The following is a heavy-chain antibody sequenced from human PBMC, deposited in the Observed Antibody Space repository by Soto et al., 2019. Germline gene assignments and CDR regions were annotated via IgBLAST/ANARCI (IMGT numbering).Heavy chain of an antibody. CDR2: IYSGGST. CDR3: ARLVIAVAGTGWFDP. J-gene: IGHJ5*02. Sequence: PGRSLRLSYAASGFTVSSNYMSWVRQAPGKGLEWVSVIYSGGSTYYADSVKGRFTISRDNSKNTLYLQMNSLRAEDTAVYYCARLVIAVAGTGWFDPWGQGTLVTVSS. V-gene: IGHV3-53*01. CDR1: GFTVSSNY. D-gene: IGHD6-19*01.